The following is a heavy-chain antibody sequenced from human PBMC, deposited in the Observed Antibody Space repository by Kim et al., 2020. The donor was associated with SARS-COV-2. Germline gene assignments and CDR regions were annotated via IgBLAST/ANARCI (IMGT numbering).Heavy chain of an antibody. D-gene: IGHD3-22*01. J-gene: IGHJ5*02. CDR1: GGTFSSYA. V-gene: IGHV1-69*04. CDR2: IIPILGIA. Sequence: SVKVSCKASGGTFSSYAISWVRQAPGQGLEWMGRIIPILGIANYAQKFQGRVTITADKSTSTAYMELSSLRSEDTAVYYCASSRHYYDSSGYYHGAWFDPWGQGTLVTVSS. CDR3: ASSRHYYDSSGYYHGAWFDP.